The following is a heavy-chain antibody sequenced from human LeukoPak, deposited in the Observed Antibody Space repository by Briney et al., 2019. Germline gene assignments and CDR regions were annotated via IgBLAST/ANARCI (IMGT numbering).Heavy chain of an antibody. Sequence: TSETLSLTCTVSGGSISSYYWSWIRQPPGKGLEWIGYIYYSGSTNYNPSLKSRVTLSVDTSKNQFSLKLSSVTAADTAVYYCAGKSAFEYSSSSSFDPWGQGTLVTVSS. CDR2: IYYSGST. D-gene: IGHD6-6*01. CDR3: AGKSAFEYSSSSSFDP. V-gene: IGHV4-59*01. CDR1: GGSISSYY. J-gene: IGHJ5*02.